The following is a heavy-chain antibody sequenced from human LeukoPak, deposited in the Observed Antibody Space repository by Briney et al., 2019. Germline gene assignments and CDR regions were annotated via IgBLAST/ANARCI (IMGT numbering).Heavy chain of an antibody. CDR1: GFSFSTYW. D-gene: IGHD1-26*01. CDR2: TNTDGSIT. J-gene: IGHJ5*02. CDR3: GRDLGGRGGA. Sequence: GGSLRLSCAASGFSFSTYWMHWVRQVPGTGLVWVSRTNTDGSITDYADSVKGRFTISRDNAKDTLYLQMNSLRPGDTAVYYCGRDLGGRGGAWGQGTLVTVSS. V-gene: IGHV3-74*01.